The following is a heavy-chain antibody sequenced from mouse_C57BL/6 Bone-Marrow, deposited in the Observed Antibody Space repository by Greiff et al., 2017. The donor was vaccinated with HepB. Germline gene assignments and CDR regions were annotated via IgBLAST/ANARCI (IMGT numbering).Heavy chain of an antibody. J-gene: IGHJ4*01. CDR3: AKNKIGADAMDY. CDR2: IWRGGST. Sequence: VKLVESGPGLVQPSQSLSITCTVSGFSLTSYGVHWVRQSPGKGLEWLGVIWRGGSTDYNAAFMSRLSITKDNSKSQVFFKMNSLQADDTAIYYCAKNKIGADAMDYWGQGTSVTVSS. V-gene: IGHV2-5*01. D-gene: IGHD2-14*01. CDR1: GFSLTSYG.